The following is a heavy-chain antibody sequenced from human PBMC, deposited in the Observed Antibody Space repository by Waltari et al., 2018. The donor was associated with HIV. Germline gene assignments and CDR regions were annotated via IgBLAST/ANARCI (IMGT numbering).Heavy chain of an antibody. Sequence: QVQLQESGPGLVKPSETLSLTCTVSGGSISSHYWSWIRQPPGQGLEWIGYIYHSGSTNYTPSLMSRVTISVDTSNNEFSLKLSSVTAADTAVYYCARGAALDYWGQGTLITVSS. CDR3: ARGAALDY. D-gene: IGHD6-6*01. CDR2: IYHSGST. CDR1: GGSISSHY. J-gene: IGHJ4*02. V-gene: IGHV4-59*11.